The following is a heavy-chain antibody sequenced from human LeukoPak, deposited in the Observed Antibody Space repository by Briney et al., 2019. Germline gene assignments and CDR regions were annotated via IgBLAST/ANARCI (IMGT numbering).Heavy chain of an antibody. J-gene: IGHJ5*02. CDR3: ARTSRWFDP. V-gene: IGHV4-30-4*01. CDR2: IYYDGST. Sequence: SETLSLTCTVSSGSISNGDYYWSWIRQPPGKGLEWIGYIYYDGSTYYNPSLKSRVTISVDTSKNQFSLKLSSVTAADTAVYYCARTSRWFDPWGQGTLVTVSS. CDR1: SGSISNGDYY. D-gene: IGHD2-2*01.